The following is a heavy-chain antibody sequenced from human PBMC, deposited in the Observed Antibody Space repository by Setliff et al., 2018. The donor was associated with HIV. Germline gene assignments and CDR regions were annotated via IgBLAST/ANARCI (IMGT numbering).Heavy chain of an antibody. CDR1: GYIFTDYY. V-gene: IGHV1-69-2*01. D-gene: IGHD5-12*01. J-gene: IGHJ4*02. CDR3: ATYRGRRYYLDY. CDR2: VDPENGLT. Sequence: GASVKVSYKASGYIFTDYYMYWIQQAPGKGLEWVGRVDPENGLTIFAEHFQDRVTITADTSTDTVYMEMSSLTSEDTAVYYCATYRGRRYYLDYWGPGTLVTVSS.